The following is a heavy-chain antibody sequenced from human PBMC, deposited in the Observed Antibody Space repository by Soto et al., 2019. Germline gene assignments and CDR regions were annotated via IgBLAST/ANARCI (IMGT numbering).Heavy chain of an antibody. Sequence: LFLTCTVAGHSVTRSNCWSWVRQSPGKGLEWIGEIYHSGNTKYNQSLKSRVTISVDKSKNQFSLNLTSVTAADTAVYYCATSGWDEDFYYYYGMDVWGQGT. CDR1: GHSVTRSNC. CDR3: ATSGWDEDFYYYYGMDV. V-gene: IGHV4-4*02. J-gene: IGHJ6*02. D-gene: IGHD6-19*01. CDR2: IYHSGNT.